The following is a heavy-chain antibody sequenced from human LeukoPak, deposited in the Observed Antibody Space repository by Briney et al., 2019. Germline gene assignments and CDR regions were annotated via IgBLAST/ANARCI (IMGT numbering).Heavy chain of an antibody. CDR2: IKQDGSEK. V-gene: IGHV3-7*01. J-gene: IGHJ6*03. Sequence: GGSLRLSCAASGFTFSSYWMSWVRQAPGKGLEWVANIKQDGSEKYYVDSVKGRFTISRDNAKNSLYLQMNSLRAEDTAVYYCARESEGGSYYYYYYYYMDVWGKGTTVTVSS. CDR1: GFTFSSYW. D-gene: IGHD1-26*01. CDR3: ARESEGGSYYYYYYYYMDV.